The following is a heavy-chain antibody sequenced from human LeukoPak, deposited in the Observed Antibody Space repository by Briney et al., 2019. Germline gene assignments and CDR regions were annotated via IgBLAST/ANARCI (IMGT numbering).Heavy chain of an antibody. CDR3: ARGAAVAGIFDY. Sequence: GSLRLSCAASGFTFDDYGMSWVRQAPGKGLEWIGYIYYSGSTNYNPSLKSRVTISVDTSKNQFSLKLSSVTAADTAVYYCARGAAVAGIFDYWGQGTLVTVSS. V-gene: IGHV4-59*01. CDR1: GFTFDDYG. CDR2: IYYSGST. D-gene: IGHD6-19*01. J-gene: IGHJ4*02.